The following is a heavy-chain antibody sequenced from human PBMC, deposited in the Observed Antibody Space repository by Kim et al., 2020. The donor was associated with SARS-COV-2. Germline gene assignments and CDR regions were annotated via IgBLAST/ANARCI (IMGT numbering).Heavy chain of an antibody. CDR2: INSDGSSS. CDR1: GFTFSSYW. CDR3: ARADGYYDISHDY. D-gene: IGHD3-9*01. Sequence: GGSLRLSCAASGFTFSSYWMHWVRQAPGKGLVWVSRINSDGSSSSYADSVKGRFTISRDNAKNTLYLQMNSLRAEDTAVYYCARADGYYDISHDYWGQGTLVTVSS. J-gene: IGHJ4*02. V-gene: IGHV3-74*01.